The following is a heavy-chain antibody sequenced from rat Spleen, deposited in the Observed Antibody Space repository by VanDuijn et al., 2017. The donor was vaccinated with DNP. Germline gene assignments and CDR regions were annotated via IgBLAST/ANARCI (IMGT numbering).Heavy chain of an antibody. CDR1: GFTFSNYD. V-gene: IGHV5-7*01. J-gene: IGHJ4*01. Sequence: EVQLVESGGGLVQPGRSMKLSCAASGFTFSNYDMAWVRQAPKKGLEWVATISYDGSSTYYRDSVKGRFTISRDNAKSTLYLQMDSLRSEDTATYYCTTGRGAMDAWGQGTSVTVSS. D-gene: IGHD1-11*01. CDR3: TTGRGAMDA. CDR2: ISYDGSST.